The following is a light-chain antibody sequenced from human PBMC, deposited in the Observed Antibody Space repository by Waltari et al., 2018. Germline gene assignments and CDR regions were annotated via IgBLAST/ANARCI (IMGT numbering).Light chain of an antibody. Sequence: DIQMTQSPLSLSASVGDRVTVTCRASHRVSTPLNWYQHKPGKAPELLVYSASFLETGVPSRFSAGGSGTDFNFTITAVQPEDFATYYCQETYTPPWTFGPGTRLEIK. J-gene: IGKJ1*01. CDR2: SAS. V-gene: IGKV1-39*01. CDR3: QETYTPPWT. CDR1: HRVSTP.